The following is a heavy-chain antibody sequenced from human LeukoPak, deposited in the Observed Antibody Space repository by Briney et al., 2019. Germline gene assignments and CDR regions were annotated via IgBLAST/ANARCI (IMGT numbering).Heavy chain of an antibody. Sequence: PSETLSLTCAVYGGSFSGYYWSWIRQPPGKGLEWIGEINHSGSTNYNPSLKSRVTISVDTSKNQFSLKLSSVTAADTAVYYCARQSSGWSRGGFDYWGQGTLVIVSS. J-gene: IGHJ4*02. CDR2: INHSGST. D-gene: IGHD6-19*01. CDR3: ARQSSGWSRGGFDY. V-gene: IGHV4-34*01. CDR1: GGSFSGYY.